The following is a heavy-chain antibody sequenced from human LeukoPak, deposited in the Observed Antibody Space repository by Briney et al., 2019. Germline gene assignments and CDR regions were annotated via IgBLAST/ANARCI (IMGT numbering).Heavy chain of an antibody. V-gene: IGHV4-39*07. CDR1: GGSISSSSYY. Sequence: PSETLSLTCTVSGGSISSSSYYWGWIRQPPGKGLEWIGSIYYSGSTYYNPSLKSRVTISVDTSKNQFSLKLSSVTAADTAVYYCASLSAFRGYSYGSLDYWGQGTLVTVSS. J-gene: IGHJ4*02. D-gene: IGHD5-18*01. CDR2: IYYSGST. CDR3: ASLSAFRGYSYGSLDY.